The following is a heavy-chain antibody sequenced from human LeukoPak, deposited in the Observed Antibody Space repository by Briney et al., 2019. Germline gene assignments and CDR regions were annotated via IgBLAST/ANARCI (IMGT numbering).Heavy chain of an antibody. CDR3: ARDLGSFGGNAGS. V-gene: IGHV4-61*02. J-gene: IGHJ5*02. Sequence: SETLSLTCTVSGGSISSGSYYWSWIRQPAGKGLEWIGRIYTSGSTNYNPSLKSRVTISVDTSKNQFSLKLSSVTAADTAVYYCARDLGSFGGNAGSWGQGTLVTVSS. CDR2: IYTSGST. D-gene: IGHD4-23*01. CDR1: GGSISSGSYY.